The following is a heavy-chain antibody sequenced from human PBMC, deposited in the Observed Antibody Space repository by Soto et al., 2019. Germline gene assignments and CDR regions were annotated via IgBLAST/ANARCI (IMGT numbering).Heavy chain of an antibody. D-gene: IGHD2-15*01. CDR1: GGSISSGGYS. Sequence: PSETLSLTCAVSGGSISSGGYSWSWIRQPPGKGLEWIGYIYYSGSTYYNPSLKSRVTISVDTSKNQFSLTVSSVTAADTAVYYCARRIEDTETFDYWGQGTLVTVSS. CDR3: ARRIEDTETFDY. J-gene: IGHJ4*02. V-gene: IGHV4-30-2*01. CDR2: IYYSGST.